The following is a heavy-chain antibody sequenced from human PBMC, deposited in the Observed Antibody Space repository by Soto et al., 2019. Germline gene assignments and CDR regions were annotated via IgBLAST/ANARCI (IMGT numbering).Heavy chain of an antibody. CDR3: AKDRANYFGWGGAYYKGGGDW. D-gene: IGHD3-10*01. V-gene: IGHV3-23*01. CDR2: ISGNGEGT. J-gene: IGHJ4*02. Sequence: EVQLLESGGGLVQPGGSLRLSCAASGFTFSTFAMSWVRQAPGRGLEWVSSISGNGEGTYYPDSVKGRFTISRDNSKDRLYLEMNSVGVEETAVYYCAKDRANYFGWGGAYYKGGGDWWGEGTLVTVSS. CDR1: GFTFSTFA.